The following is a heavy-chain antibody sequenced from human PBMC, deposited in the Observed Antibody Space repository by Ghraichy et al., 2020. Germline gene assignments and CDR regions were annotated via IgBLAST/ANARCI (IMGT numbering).Heavy chain of an antibody. CDR1: GFTFSSYG. CDR3: AKDWAAWGSLSDY. J-gene: IGHJ4*02. V-gene: IGHV3-30*18. Sequence: GGSLRLSCAASGFTFSSYGMHWVRQAPGKGLEWVAVISYDGSNKYYADSVKGRFTISRDNSKNTLYLQMNSLRAEDTAVYYCAKDWAAWGSLSDYWGQGTLVTVSS. D-gene: IGHD3-16*01. CDR2: ISYDGSNK.